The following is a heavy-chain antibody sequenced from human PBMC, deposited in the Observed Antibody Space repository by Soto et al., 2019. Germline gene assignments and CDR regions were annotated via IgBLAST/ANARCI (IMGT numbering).Heavy chain of an antibody. CDR3: ARLEGLATISYYFDY. Sequence: QLQLQESGPGLVKPSETLSLTCTVSGGSVSSSNYYWGWIRQSPGKGLEWIGSIYYSGSTYYNPSLESRVTISVDKSKNQFSLKVISVTAADTAMYYCARLEGLATISYYFDYWGQGTLVTVSS. V-gene: IGHV4-39*01. CDR1: GGSVSSSNYY. J-gene: IGHJ4*02. D-gene: IGHD3-9*01. CDR2: IYYSGST.